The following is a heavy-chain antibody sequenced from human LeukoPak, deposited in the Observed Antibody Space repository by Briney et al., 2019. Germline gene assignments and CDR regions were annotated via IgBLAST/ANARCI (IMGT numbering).Heavy chain of an antibody. CDR1: GFTFSSSA. D-gene: IGHD3-10*01. CDR3: AKDVGGYYFTYWSGCFDH. V-gene: IGHV3-23*01. CDR2: ISSGGGST. Sequence: GGSLRLSCAGSGFTFSSSAISWVRQAPGKGLEWVSGISSGGGSTYYADSVKGRFTISRDNSKNTLDLEMNSLRAEDTAVYYCAKDVGGYYFTYWSGCFDHWGQGTLVTVSS. J-gene: IGHJ4*02.